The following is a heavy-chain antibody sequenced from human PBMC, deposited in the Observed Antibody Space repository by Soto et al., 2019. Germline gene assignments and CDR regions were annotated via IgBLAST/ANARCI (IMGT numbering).Heavy chain of an antibody. V-gene: IGHV4-59*01. J-gene: IGHJ3*02. CDR3: ARAVLYYDGSGYFIRDAFDI. CDR1: GGSISSYY. Sequence: SETLSLTCTVSGGSISSYYWSWIRQPPGKGLEWIGYIYYSGSTNYNPSLKSRVTISVDTSKNQFSLKLSSVTAADTAVYYCARAVLYYDGSGYFIRDAFDIWGQGTMVTVSS. D-gene: IGHD3-22*01. CDR2: IYYSGST.